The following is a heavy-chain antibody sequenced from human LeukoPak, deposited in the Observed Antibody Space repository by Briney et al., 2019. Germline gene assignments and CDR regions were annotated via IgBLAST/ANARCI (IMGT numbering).Heavy chain of an antibody. J-gene: IGHJ4*02. CDR2: ISGSGGST. D-gene: IGHD3-22*01. CDR3: AKSKPFYDYDSSGYYYDFDY. Sequence: GGSLRLSCAASGFTFSSYAMSWVRQAPGKGLEWVSAISGSGGSTYYADSVKGRFTISRDNSKNTLYLQMNSLRAEDTAVYYCAKSKPFYDYDSSGYYYDFDYWGQGTLVTVSS. CDR1: GFTFSSYA. V-gene: IGHV3-23*01.